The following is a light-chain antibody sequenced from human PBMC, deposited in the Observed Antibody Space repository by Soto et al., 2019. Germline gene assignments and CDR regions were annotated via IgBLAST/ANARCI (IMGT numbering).Light chain of an antibody. CDR3: HKYNRFPRT. CDR2: KAS. Sequence: DIQMTQSPSTLSGSVGDRVTITCRASQTISSWLAWYQQKPGKAPKLLIYKASTLKSGVPSRFSGSGSGTEFTLTITSLQPDDFATYYCHKYNRFPRTFGQGTKVDIK. CDR1: QTISSW. V-gene: IGKV1-5*03. J-gene: IGKJ1*01.